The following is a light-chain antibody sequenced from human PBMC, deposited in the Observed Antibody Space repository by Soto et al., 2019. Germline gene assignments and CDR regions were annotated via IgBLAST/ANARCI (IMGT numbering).Light chain of an antibody. CDR1: QSISSTY. CDR2: GAS. Sequence: VLTQSPGSLSLSPGERATLSCRASQSISSTYLAWYQQKPGQAPRLLIYGASSRATGIPDRFSGSGSGTDFTLTISRLEPEDFAVYYCQQYGSSPWTFGQGTKV. J-gene: IGKJ1*01. CDR3: QQYGSSPWT. V-gene: IGKV3-20*01.